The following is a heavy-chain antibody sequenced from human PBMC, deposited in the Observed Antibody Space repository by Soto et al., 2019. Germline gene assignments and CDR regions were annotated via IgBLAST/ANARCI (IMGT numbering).Heavy chain of an antibody. D-gene: IGHD3-10*01. CDR3: ARPLGGSGSYTTNWFDP. J-gene: IGHJ5*02. CDR2: IYYSGST. CDR1: GGSISSSSYY. Sequence: QLQLQESGPGLVKPSETLSLTCTVSGGSISSSSYYWGWIRQPPGKGLEWIGSIYYSGSTYYHPSRKCRVTISVDTSKHQFSLKLSSVTAADTAVYYCARPLGGSGSYTTNWFDPWGQGTLVTVSS. V-gene: IGHV4-39*01.